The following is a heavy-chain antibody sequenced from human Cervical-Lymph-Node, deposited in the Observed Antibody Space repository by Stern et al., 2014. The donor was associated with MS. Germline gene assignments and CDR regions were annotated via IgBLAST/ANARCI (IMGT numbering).Heavy chain of an antibody. J-gene: IGHJ3*02. CDR2: IYTSGST. V-gene: IGHV4-61*02. Sequence: VHLVESGPGLVKPSQTLSLTCTVSGGSISSGSYYWSWIRQPAGKGLAWIGGIYTSGSTNYNPPPKSRVPITGGTSKNQFPLKLTSVPAADTAVYYCACPSYSSSWYGDAFDIWGQGTMVTVSS. D-gene: IGHD6-13*01. CDR3: ACPSYSSSWYGDAFDI. CDR1: GGSISSGSYY.